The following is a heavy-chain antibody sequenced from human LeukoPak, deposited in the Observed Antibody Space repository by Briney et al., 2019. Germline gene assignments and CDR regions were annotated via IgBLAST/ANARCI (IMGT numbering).Heavy chain of an antibody. V-gene: IGHV4-59*01. Sequence: PSETLSLTCTVSGGSISAYYWSWIRQPPGKGLEWIGYIHYSWTTNYYPSLKSRVTIALDTSKNQFSLKLNSVTAADTAVYYCARFGTSSSRFFDQWGQGTLVTVSS. CDR2: IHYSWTT. CDR1: GGSISAYY. CDR3: ARFGTSSSRFFDQ. D-gene: IGHD6-6*01. J-gene: IGHJ4*02.